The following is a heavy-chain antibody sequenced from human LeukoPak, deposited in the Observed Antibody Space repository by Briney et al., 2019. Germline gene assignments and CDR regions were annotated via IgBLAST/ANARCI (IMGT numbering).Heavy chain of an antibody. Sequence: GGSLRLSCAASGFTFSNYWMTWVRQAPGKGLEWVANIKQDGSEEYYVDSVKGRFTISRGNAKNSLYLQMNSLRAEDTAVYYCAKRTGCSITTCYRGDYYMDVWGKGTTVTVSS. CDR1: GFTFSNYW. J-gene: IGHJ6*03. CDR3: AKRTGCSITTCYRGDYYMDV. D-gene: IGHD2-2*01. CDR2: IKQDGSEE. V-gene: IGHV3-7*01.